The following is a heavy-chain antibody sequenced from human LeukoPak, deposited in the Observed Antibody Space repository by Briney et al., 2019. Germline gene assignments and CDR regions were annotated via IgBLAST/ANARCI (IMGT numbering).Heavy chain of an antibody. CDR3: ARRGGYSSSWYGGYFDY. CDR1: GGSFSGYY. Sequence: SETLSLTCAVYGGSFSGYYWSWIRQPPGKGLEWIGEINHSGSTNYNPSLKSRVTISVDTSKNQFSLKLSSVTAADTAVYYCARRGGYSSSWYGGYFDYWGQGTLVTVSS. CDR2: INHSGST. D-gene: IGHD6-13*01. V-gene: IGHV4-34*01. J-gene: IGHJ4*02.